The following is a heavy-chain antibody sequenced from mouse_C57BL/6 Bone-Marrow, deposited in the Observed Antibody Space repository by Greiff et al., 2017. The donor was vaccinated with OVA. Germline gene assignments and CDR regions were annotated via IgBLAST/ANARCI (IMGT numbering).Heavy chain of an antibody. J-gene: IGHJ4*01. V-gene: IGHV5-6*01. CDR2: ISTGGSYT. CDR1: GFTFSSYG. Sequence: EVKLQESGGDLVKPGGSLKLSCAASGFTFSSYGMSWVRQTPDKSLEWVATISTGGSYTYYPDSVKGRITLSRDNAKNTLYLQISSLKSEDTAMYYCARPYYYGLYAMDYWGQGTSVTVSS. D-gene: IGHD1-1*01. CDR3: ARPYYYGLYAMDY.